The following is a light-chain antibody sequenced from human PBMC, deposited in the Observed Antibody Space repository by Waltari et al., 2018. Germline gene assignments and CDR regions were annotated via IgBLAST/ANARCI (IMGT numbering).Light chain of an antibody. Sequence: ALTQPASVSGSPGQSITISCTGTSSDVGGYNYVSWYQQHPGKAPKLMIYDVSKRPSGVSNRFSGSKSGNTASLTISGLQAEDEADYYCSSYTSSSTYVFGTGTKVTVL. V-gene: IGLV2-14*01. J-gene: IGLJ1*01. CDR3: SSYTSSSTYV. CDR2: DVS. CDR1: SSDVGGYNY.